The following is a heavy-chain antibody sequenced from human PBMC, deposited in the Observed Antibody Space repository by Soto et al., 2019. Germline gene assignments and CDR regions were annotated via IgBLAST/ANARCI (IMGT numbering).Heavy chain of an antibody. J-gene: IGHJ5*02. Sequence: SETLSLTCAVSGGSISSGGYSWSWILQPPGKGLEWIGYIYHSGSTYYNPSLKSRVTISVDRSKNQFSLKLSSVTAADTAVYYCARVPGPWGQATLVSVSS. CDR3: ARVPGP. CDR1: GGSISSGGYS. V-gene: IGHV4-30-2*01. CDR2: IYHSGST.